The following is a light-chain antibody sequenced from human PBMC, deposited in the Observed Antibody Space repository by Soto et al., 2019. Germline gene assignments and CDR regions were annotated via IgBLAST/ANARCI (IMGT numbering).Light chain of an antibody. V-gene: IGKV1-33*01. Sequence: DIQMTQSPSSLSASVGDRVTITCQASQDISNNLNWYQQKPGKAPKLLIYDASNLETGVPSRFSGGGSGTDFTFTISSLQPEDIATYYCQPYNNWPLTFGGGTKVEIK. CDR1: QDISNN. J-gene: IGKJ4*01. CDR3: QPYNNWPLT. CDR2: DAS.